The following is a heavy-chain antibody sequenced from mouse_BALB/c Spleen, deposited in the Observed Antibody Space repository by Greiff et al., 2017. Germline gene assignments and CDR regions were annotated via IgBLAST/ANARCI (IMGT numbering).Heavy chain of an antibody. D-gene: IGHD1-1*01. Sequence: EVKVVESGGGLVKPGGSLKLSCAASGFTFSDYYMYWVRQTPEKRLEWVATISDGGSYTYYPDSVKGRFTISRDNAKNNLYLQMSSLKSEDTAMYYCARDCYYGSRGYFDVWGAGTTVTVS. CDR3: ARDCYYGSRGYFDV. J-gene: IGHJ1*01. CDR1: GFTFSDYY. CDR2: ISDGGSYT. V-gene: IGHV5-4*02.